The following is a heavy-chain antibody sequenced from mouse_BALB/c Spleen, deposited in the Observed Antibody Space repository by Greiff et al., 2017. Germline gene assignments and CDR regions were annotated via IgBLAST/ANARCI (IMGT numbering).Heavy chain of an antibody. V-gene: IGHV1-14*01. CDR2: INPYNDGT. D-gene: IGHD1-1*01. CDR1: GYTFTSYV. Sequence: VQLQQSGPELVKPGASVKMSCKASGYTFTSYVMHWVKQKPGQGLEWIGYINPYNDGTKYNEKFKGKATLTSDKSSSTAYMELSTLTSEDSAVYYCARGTFITTVTYFDYWGQGTTLTVSS. CDR3: ARGTFITTVTYFDY. J-gene: IGHJ2*01.